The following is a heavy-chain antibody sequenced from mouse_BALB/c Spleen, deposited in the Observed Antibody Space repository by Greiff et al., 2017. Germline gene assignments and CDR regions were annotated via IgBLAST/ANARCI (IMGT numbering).Heavy chain of an antibody. D-gene: IGHD1-1*02. Sequence: EVQVVESGGGLVKPGGSLKLSCAASGFTFSSYTMSWVRQTPEKRLEWVATISSGGSYTYYPDSVKGRFTISRDNAKNTLYLQMSSLKSEDTAMYYCTRDDPLSAWFAYWGQGTLVTVSA. CDR2: ISSGGSYT. V-gene: IGHV5-6-4*01. CDR3: TRDDPLSAWFAY. J-gene: IGHJ3*01. CDR1: GFTFSSYT.